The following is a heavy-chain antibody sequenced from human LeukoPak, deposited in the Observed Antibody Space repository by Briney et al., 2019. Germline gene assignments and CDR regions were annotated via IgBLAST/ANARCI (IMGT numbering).Heavy chain of an antibody. J-gene: IGHJ4*02. D-gene: IGHD1-26*01. V-gene: IGHV1-69*13. CDR1: GGTFSSYA. Sequence: SVKVSCKASGGTFSSYAISWVRRAPGQGLEWMGGIIPISGTANYAQKFQGRVTITADESTSTAYMELSSLRSEDTAVYYCARAKMPQDGKREWELLHYYFDYWGQGTLVTVSS. CDR3: ARAKMPQDGKREWELLHYYFDY. CDR2: IIPISGTA.